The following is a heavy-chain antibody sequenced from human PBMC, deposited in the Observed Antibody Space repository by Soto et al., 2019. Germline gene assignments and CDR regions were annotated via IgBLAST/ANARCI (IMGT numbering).Heavy chain of an antibody. V-gene: IGHV4-39*01. CDR3: ARQLLICRHFDL. CDR2: IYYSGTT. J-gene: IGHJ2*01. CDR1: GGSISSSSYY. D-gene: IGHD3-9*01. Sequence: QLQLQESGPGLVKPSETLSLTCTVSGGSISSSSYYWGWIRQPPGKGLEWIGSIYYSGTTYYNPSLESRVTVSVDPSKYPFSLNLCPVTAADTAVYYCARQLLICRHFDLWGRGTLVSVS.